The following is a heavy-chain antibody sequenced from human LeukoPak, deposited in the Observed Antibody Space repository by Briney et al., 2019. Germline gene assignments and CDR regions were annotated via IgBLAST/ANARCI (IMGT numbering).Heavy chain of an antibody. CDR3: AKAVYYDSSGYYEFDY. D-gene: IGHD3-22*01. V-gene: IGHV3-23*01. CDR2: ISGSGGST. CDR1: GFTFSNYG. Sequence: PGGSLRLSCAASGFTFSNYGMHWVRQAPGKGLEWVSAISGSGGSTYYADSVKGRFTISRDNSKNTLYLQMNSLRAEDTAVYYCAKAVYYDSSGYYEFDYWGQGTLVTVSS. J-gene: IGHJ4*02.